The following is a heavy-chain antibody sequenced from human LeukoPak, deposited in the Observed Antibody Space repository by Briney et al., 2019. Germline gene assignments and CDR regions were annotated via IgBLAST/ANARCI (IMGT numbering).Heavy chain of an antibody. D-gene: IGHD3-10*01. CDR1: GFAVSSNY. V-gene: IGHV3-53*01. CDR3: ARGGGSGLLWFGETGYYYYMDV. Sequence: PGGSLRLSCAAAGFAVSSNYMSWVRQAPGKGLEWVSVIYSGGSTYYADSVKGRFTISRDNSKNTLYLQMNSLRAEDTAVYYCARGGGSGLLWFGETGYYYYMDVWGKGTTVTISS. CDR2: IYSGGST. J-gene: IGHJ6*03.